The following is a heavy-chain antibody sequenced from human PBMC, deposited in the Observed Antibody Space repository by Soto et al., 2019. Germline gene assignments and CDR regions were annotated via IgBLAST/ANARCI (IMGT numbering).Heavy chain of an antibody. V-gene: IGHV5-51*01. J-gene: IGHJ6*02. CDR1: GYTFTNYW. CDR3: AASIFYYGMDV. CDR2: IYPGDSDT. Sequence: PGESLKISCKGSGYTFTNYWIGCVLQMPGKGLEWMGIIYPGDSDTKYNPSFQGQVTISADKSITATYLRWTSLKASDTAIYYCAASIFYYGMDVWGQGTTVTVSS.